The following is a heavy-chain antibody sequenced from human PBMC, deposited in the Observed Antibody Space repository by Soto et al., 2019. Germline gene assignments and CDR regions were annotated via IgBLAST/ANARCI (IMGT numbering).Heavy chain of an antibody. CDR3: AHNFRGSGSYTGDRFDS. J-gene: IGHJ5*01. Sequence: QITLKESGPTLVKPTQTLTLTCTISGFSLSDDGGAVGWIRQPPGKALECLALIYWDDDERYSPSLKSRHTITQDTSKNQVVLTMTNMDRVDTATYSCAHNFRGSGSYTGDRFDSWGQGTLVTVSS. CDR1: GFSLSDDGGA. D-gene: IGHD3-10*01. V-gene: IGHV2-5*02. CDR2: IYWDDDE.